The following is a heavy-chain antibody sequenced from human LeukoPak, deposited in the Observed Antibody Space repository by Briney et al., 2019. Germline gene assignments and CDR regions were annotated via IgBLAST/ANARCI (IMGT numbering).Heavy chain of an antibody. D-gene: IGHD3-22*01. CDR1: GGSTSSGGYY. CDR2: IYYSGST. J-gene: IGHJ4*02. CDR3: AIDSSGFGYFDY. Sequence: SETLSLTCTVSGGSTSSGGYYCSWIRQHPGKGLEWIGYIYYSGSTYYNPSIKGRVTISVETSKNQFSLKLSSVTAADTAVYYCAIDSSGFGYFDYWGQGTLVTVSS. V-gene: IGHV4-31*03.